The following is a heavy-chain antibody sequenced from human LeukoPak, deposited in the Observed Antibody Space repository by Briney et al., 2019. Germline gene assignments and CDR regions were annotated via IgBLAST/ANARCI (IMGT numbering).Heavy chain of an antibody. Sequence: PGRSLRLSCAASGFTFSSHAMHWVRQAPGKGLEWVAIFSSDGSSKFYADSVKGRFTISRDNSKNTLYLQMNSLRADDTAVFYCAREGQCSGGTCYSGLDYWGQGTLVTVSS. CDR3: AREGQCSGGTCYSGLDY. CDR2: FSSDGSSK. CDR1: GFTFSSHA. J-gene: IGHJ4*02. V-gene: IGHV3-30*04. D-gene: IGHD2-15*01.